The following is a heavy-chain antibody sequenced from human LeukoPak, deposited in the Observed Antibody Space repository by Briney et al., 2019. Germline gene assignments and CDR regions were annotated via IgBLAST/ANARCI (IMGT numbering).Heavy chain of an antibody. J-gene: IGHJ6*02. CDR2: IIPMFNTP. CDR3: ARGRAMDYKYDMDV. CDR1: GGTFSSYV. D-gene: IGHD3/OR15-3a*01. Sequence: SVTVSCKASGGTFSSYVINWVRQAPGQGLGWMGRIIPMFNTPYYAQKFKGRVTITADESTTTGYMEKSSRRSEDTAVYFCARGRAMDYKYDMDVWGQGTTVTVSS. V-gene: IGHV1-69*15.